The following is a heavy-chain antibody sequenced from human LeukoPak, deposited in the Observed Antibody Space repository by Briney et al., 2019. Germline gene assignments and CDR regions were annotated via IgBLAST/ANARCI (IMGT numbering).Heavy chain of an antibody. CDR1: GGSISSFY. CDR2: IYYSGST. Sequence: SETLSLTCTVSGGSISSFYWSWIRQPPGKGLEWIGYIYYSGSTNYNPSLKSRVTISVDTSRNQFSLKLSSVTAADTAVYYCARVSDSGSHFDYWGQGTLVTVSS. CDR3: ARVSDSGSHFDY. V-gene: IGHV4-59*01. J-gene: IGHJ4*02. D-gene: IGHD3-10*01.